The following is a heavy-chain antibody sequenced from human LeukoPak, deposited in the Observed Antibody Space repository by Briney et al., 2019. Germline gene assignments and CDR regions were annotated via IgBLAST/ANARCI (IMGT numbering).Heavy chain of an antibody. J-gene: IGHJ6*03. CDR1: GYTFTSYG. CDR2: INPSGGST. Sequence: ASVKVSCKASGYTFTSYGISWVRQAPGQGLEWMGIINPSGGSTSYAQKFQGRVTMTRDTSTSTVYMELSSLRSEDTAVYYCARDGVPAAILRYYYYYMDVWGKGTTVTVSS. CDR3: ARDGVPAAILRYYYYYMDV. D-gene: IGHD2-2*01. V-gene: IGHV1-46*01.